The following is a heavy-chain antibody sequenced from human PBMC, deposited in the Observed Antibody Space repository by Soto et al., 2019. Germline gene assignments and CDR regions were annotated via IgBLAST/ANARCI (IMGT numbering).Heavy chain of an antibody. D-gene: IGHD3-10*01. CDR1: GYTFTAYY. CDR3: ATDLGVALAPLSILYFQQ. J-gene: IGHJ1*01. Sequence: RASVKVSCKTSGYTFTAYYMHWLRQAPGHGLEWLGWTSPRTGGAKYSHKFQGRVSMTRNTSITTAYMELTGLSTEDTAIYYCATDLGVALAPLSILYFQQWGQGTVVTVSS. CDR2: TSPRTGGA. V-gene: IGHV1-2*02.